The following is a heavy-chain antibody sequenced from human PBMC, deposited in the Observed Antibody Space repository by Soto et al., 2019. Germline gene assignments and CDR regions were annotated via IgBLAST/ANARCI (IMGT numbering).Heavy chain of an antibody. D-gene: IGHD2-15*01. CDR3: ARNDGTLGYCSGGSCYTKYYYYYGMDV. Sequence: SVKVSCKASGGTFSSYAISWVRQAPGQGLEWMGGIIPIFGTANYAQKFQGRVTITADESTSTAYMELSSRRSEDTAVYYCARNDGTLGYCSGGSCYTKYYYYYGMDVWCQGTTVTVSS. J-gene: IGHJ6*02. V-gene: IGHV1-69*13. CDR2: IIPIFGTA. CDR1: GGTFSSYA.